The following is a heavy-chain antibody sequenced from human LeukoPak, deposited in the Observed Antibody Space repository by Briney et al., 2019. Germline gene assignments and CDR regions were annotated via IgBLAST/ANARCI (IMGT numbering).Heavy chain of an antibody. J-gene: IGHJ1*01. CDR3: AKGLSLGYCSSTSCSEYFQH. CDR2: ISGSGGST. CDR1: GFTFSSYA. Sequence: PGGSLRLSCAVSGFTFSSYAMSWVRQAPGKGLEWVSAISGSGGSTYYADSVKGRFTISRDNSKNTLYLQMNSPRAEDTAVYYCAKGLSLGYCSSTSCSEYFQHWGQGTLVTVSS. V-gene: IGHV3-23*01. D-gene: IGHD2-2*01.